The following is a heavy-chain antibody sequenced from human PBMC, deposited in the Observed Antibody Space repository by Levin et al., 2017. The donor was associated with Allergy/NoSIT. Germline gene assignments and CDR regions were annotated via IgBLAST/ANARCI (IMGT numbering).Heavy chain of an antibody. CDR2: ISSTTFYT. J-gene: IGHJ4*02. CDR3: ARVDGYSGLMRADY. D-gene: IGHD6-19*01. Sequence: PGGSLRLSCAASGFSFSDYYMSWIRQAPGKGLEWISFISSTTFYTNYADSVKGRFTISRDNAKNSLYLDMNSLRAEDTGVYYCARVDGYSGLMRADYWGQGILVTVSS. CDR1: GFSFSDYY. V-gene: IGHV3-11*06.